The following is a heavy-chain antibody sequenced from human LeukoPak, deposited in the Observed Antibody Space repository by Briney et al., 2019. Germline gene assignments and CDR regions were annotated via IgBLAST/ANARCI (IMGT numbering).Heavy chain of an antibody. D-gene: IGHD4-17*01. V-gene: IGHV4-31*03. J-gene: IGHJ4*02. CDR2: IYYSGST. CDR3: ARVSNSDYGELGY. CDR1: GASISSGGYY. Sequence: SSQTLSLTCTVSGASISSGGYYWSWIRQHPGKGLEWIGYIYYSGSTYYNPSLKSRVTISVDTSKNQFSLKLSSVTAADTAVYYCARVSNSDYGELGYWGQGTLVTVSS.